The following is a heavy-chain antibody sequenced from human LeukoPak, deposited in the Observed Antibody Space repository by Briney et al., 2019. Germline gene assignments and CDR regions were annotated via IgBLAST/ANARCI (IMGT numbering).Heavy chain of an antibody. Sequence: GGSLRLSCAASGFTFSSYGMHWVRRAPGKGLEWVAVIWYDGSNKYYADSVKGRFTISRDNSKNTLYLQMNSLRAEDTAVYYCARETVDTAIYYYYGMDVWGQGTTVTVSS. CDR3: ARETVDTAIYYYYGMDV. J-gene: IGHJ6*02. CDR1: GFTFSSYG. D-gene: IGHD5-18*01. CDR2: IWYDGSNK. V-gene: IGHV3-33*01.